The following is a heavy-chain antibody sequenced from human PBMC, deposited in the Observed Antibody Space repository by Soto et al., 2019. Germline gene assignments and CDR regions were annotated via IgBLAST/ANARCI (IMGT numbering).Heavy chain of an antibody. CDR1: GFTFSSYA. D-gene: IGHD3-10*01. V-gene: IGHV3-23*01. CDR2: ISGSGGST. J-gene: IGHJ3*02. Sequence: SCAASGFTFSSYAMSWVRQAPGKGLEWVSAISGSGGSTYYADSVKGRFTISRDNSKNTLYPQMNSLRAEDTAVYYCAKHPYGSMLGAFDIWGQGTMVTVSS. CDR3: AKHPYGSMLGAFDI.